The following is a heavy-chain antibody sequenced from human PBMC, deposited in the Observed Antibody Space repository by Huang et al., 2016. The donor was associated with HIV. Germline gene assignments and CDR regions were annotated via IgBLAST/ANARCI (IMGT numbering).Heavy chain of an antibody. CDR3: AKDHDSSGLYWYFDL. D-gene: IGHD3-22*01. CDR1: GFTFSSYV. V-gene: IGHV3-30*02. Sequence: QVQLVESGGGVVQPGGSLRLSCAASGFTFSSYVMHWVRQAPDKGLEWVAFIRYDENNKYYADAVKGRFTISRDNTKNTLYLQMNSLRTEDTAVYYCAKDHDSSGLYWYFDLWGRGTLVTVSS. J-gene: IGHJ2*01. CDR2: IRYDENNK.